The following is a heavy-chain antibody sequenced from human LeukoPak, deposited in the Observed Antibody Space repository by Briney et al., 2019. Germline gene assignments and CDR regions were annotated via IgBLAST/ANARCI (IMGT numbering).Heavy chain of an antibody. V-gene: IGHV3-30*02. CDR3: ARVYYGSGGYDY. D-gene: IGHD3-10*01. CDR2: IRYGGSN. J-gene: IGHJ4*02. CDR1: GFTFTSYG. Sequence: GGSLRLSCAASGFTFTSYGMHWVRQPPGKGLEWVAFIRYGGSNNYADSVKGRFTISRDNSKNTLYLQMNSLRAEDTAVYYCARVYYGSGGYDYWGQGTLVTVSS.